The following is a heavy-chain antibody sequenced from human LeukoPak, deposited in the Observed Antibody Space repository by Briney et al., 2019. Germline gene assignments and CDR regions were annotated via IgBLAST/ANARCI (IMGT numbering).Heavy chain of an antibody. V-gene: IGHV1-69*06. CDR1: GGTFSSYA. Sequence: ASVKVSCKASGGTFSSYAISWVRQAPGQGLEWMGGIIPIFGTANYAQKFQGRVTITADKSTSTAYMELSSLRSEDTAVYYCTRALAAAGPGYFDLWGRGTLVTVSS. CDR2: IIPIFGTA. J-gene: IGHJ2*01. D-gene: IGHD6-13*01. CDR3: TRALAAAGPGYFDL.